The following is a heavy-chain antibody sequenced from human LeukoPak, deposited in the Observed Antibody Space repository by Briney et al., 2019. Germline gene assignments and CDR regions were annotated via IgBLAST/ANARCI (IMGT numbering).Heavy chain of an antibody. J-gene: IGHJ4*02. CDR3: ARDPHIVVVPAAYFDY. V-gene: IGHV3-30*04. D-gene: IGHD2-2*01. CDR2: ISYDGSNK. Sequence: GRSLRLSCAASGFTFSSYAMHWVRQAPGKGLEWVAVISYDGSNKYYADSVKGRFTISRDNSKNTLYLQMNSLRAEDTAVYYCARDPHIVVVPAAYFDYWGQGTLVTVSS. CDR1: GFTFSSYA.